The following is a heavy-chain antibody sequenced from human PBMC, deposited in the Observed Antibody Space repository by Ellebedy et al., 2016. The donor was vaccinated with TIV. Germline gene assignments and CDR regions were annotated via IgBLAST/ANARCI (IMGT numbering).Heavy chain of an antibody. Sequence: MPSETLSLTCTVSGGSVGGLGHNWHWIRQAPGKGLEWIGYIYYSESTKYNPSLKSRATISLDKSENSFSLRVKSVTAADTAVYFCSGAYGRATPKYWGQGTLVTVSS. V-gene: IGHV4-61*03. CDR3: SGAYGRATPKY. J-gene: IGHJ4*02. CDR1: GGSVGGLGHN. D-gene: IGHD3-10*01. CDR2: IYYSEST.